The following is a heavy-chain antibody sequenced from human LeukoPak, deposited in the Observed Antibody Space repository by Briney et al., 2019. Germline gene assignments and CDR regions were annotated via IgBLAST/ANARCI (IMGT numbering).Heavy chain of an antibody. J-gene: IGHJ6*02. D-gene: IGHD5-18*01. CDR2: IYYSRST. Sequence: SETLSLTCTVSGGSISSYYWSWIRQPPGRGLEGIGYIYYSRSTNYNPPLKSRVTISVDTSKNQFSLKLSSVTAADTAVYYCASSTNTAMAIYYYYGMDVWGQGTTVTVSS. V-gene: IGHV4-59*08. CDR1: GGSISSYY. CDR3: ASSTNTAMAIYYYYGMDV.